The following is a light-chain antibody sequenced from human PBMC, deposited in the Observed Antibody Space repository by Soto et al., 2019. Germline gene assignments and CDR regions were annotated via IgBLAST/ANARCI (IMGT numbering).Light chain of an antibody. CDR2: DAS. Sequence: DIQMTQSPSTLSASVGDRVTITCRASQSISSWLAWYQQKPGKAPKLLIYDASSLESGLPSRFSGSGSGTSFTLTISSLQPDDFATYYGQQYNSYLYTFGQGTKLEIK. CDR3: QQYNSYLYT. V-gene: IGKV1-5*01. J-gene: IGKJ2*01. CDR1: QSISSW.